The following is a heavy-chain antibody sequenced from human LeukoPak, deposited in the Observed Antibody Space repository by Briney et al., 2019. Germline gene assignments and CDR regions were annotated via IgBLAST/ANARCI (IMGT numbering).Heavy chain of an antibody. CDR2: IIPMMGIA. Sequence: ASVKVSCKASGGTLTRHTITWVRQAPGQGLEWMGRIIPMMGIANYAQKFQGRVTITADTSTDTAYMDLISLRSEDTAVYYCASRSHKTIVGADTREVGDYWGQGTLVTVSS. J-gene: IGHJ4*02. V-gene: IGHV1-69*02. CDR1: GGTLTRHT. CDR3: ASRSHKTIVGADTREVGDY. D-gene: IGHD6-19*01.